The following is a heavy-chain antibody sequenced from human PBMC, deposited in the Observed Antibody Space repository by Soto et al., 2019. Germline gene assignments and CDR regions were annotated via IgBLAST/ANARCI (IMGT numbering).Heavy chain of an antibody. CDR2: IIPIFGTA. CDR1: GGTFSSYA. Sequence: QVQLVQSGAEAKKPGSSVKVSCKASGGTFSSYAISWVRQAPGQGLEWMGGIIPIFGTANYAQKFQGRVTITADKSTSTAYMELSSLRSEDTAVYYCARVPIGYCSGGSCYSDYYYYGMDVWGQGTTVTVSS. CDR3: ARVPIGYCSGGSCYSDYYYYGMDV. J-gene: IGHJ6*02. D-gene: IGHD2-15*01. V-gene: IGHV1-69*06.